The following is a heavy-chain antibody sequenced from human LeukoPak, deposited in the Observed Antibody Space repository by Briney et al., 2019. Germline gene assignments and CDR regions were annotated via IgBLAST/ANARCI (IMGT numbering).Heavy chain of an antibody. V-gene: IGHV3-15*01. D-gene: IGHD1-26*01. J-gene: IGHJ4*02. CDR3: TTTVGATGGGFDY. CDR1: GFTFSNAW. CDR2: IKSKTDGGTT. Sequence: GGSLRLSCAASGFTFSNAWMSWVRQAPGKGLEWVGSIKSKTDGGTTDYAAPVKGRFTISRDDSKNTLYLQMNSLKTEDTAVYYCTTTVGATGGGFDYWGQGTLVTVSS.